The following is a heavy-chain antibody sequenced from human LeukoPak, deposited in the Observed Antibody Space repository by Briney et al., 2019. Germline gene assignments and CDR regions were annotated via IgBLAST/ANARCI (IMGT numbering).Heavy chain of an antibody. Sequence: SETLSLTCAVYGGSFSGYYWSWIRQPPGKGLEWIGEINHSGSTNYNPSLKSRATISVDTSKNQFSLKLSSVTAADTAVYYCARDNKVYYYYGMDVWGQGTTVTVSS. CDR2: INHSGST. J-gene: IGHJ6*02. V-gene: IGHV4-34*01. CDR1: GGSFSGYY. D-gene: IGHD1-1*01. CDR3: ARDNKVYYYYGMDV.